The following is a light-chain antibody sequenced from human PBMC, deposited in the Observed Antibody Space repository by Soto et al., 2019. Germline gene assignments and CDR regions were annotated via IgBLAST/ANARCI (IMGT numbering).Light chain of an antibody. CDR3: QPYNRYSEA. V-gene: IGKV3-20*01. CDR1: QSVSSSY. Sequence: EIVLRQPPCTLSLGPGERATLSGRASQSVSSSYLAWYQQKPGQAPRLLIYGASGRATGIPDRFSGSGSGTDFTLTISSLQPDDLAPNYCQPYNRYSEAFGQGTKVDIK. CDR2: GAS. J-gene: IGKJ1*01.